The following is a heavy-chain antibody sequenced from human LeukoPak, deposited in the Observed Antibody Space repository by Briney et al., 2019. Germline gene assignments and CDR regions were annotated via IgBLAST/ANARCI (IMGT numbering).Heavy chain of an antibody. D-gene: IGHD4-17*01. CDR1: GYTLTELS. V-gene: IGHV1-24*01. CDR2: FDPEDGET. CDR3: ATDHPGTVTNPVLTHYYYGMDV. J-gene: IGHJ6*02. Sequence: ASVKVSCKVSGYTLTELSMHWVRQAPGKGLEWMGGFDPEDGETTYAQKFQGRVTMTEDTSTDTAYMELSSLRSEDTAVYYCATDHPGTVTNPVLTHYYYGMDVWGQGTTVTVSS.